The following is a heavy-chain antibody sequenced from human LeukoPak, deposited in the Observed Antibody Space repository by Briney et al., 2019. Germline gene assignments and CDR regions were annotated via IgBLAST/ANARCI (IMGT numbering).Heavy chain of an antibody. CDR1: GFSFTNYA. CDR3: ARDHDWAFDL. Sequence: GGSLRLSCAASGFSFTNYAMNWVRQAPGKGLEWVSGIGVSGDTYYADSVRGRFTISRDNAKKSLYLQMNALRYEDTAIYYCARDHDWAFDLWGQGTLVTVSS. CDR2: IGVSGDT. V-gene: IGHV3-23*01. J-gene: IGHJ4*02. D-gene: IGHD3-9*01.